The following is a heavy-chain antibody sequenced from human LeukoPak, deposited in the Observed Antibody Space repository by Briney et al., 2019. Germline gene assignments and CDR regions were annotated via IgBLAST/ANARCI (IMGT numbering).Heavy chain of an antibody. CDR2: ISSSGSTI. Sequence: GGSLRLSCAASGFTFSDYYMSWIRQAPGKGLEWVSHISSSGSTIYHADSMKGRFTISRDNAKNSLYLQMNSLRAEDTAVYYCARALWLGEGFFDYWGQGTLVTVSS. J-gene: IGHJ4*02. CDR3: ARALWLGEGFFDY. V-gene: IGHV3-11*04. CDR1: GFTFSDYY. D-gene: IGHD3-10*01.